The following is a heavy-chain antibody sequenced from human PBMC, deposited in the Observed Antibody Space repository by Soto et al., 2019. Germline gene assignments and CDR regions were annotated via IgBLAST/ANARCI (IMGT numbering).Heavy chain of an antibody. CDR2: INHSGST. V-gene: IGHV4-34*01. CDR1: GGSFSGYY. CDR3: ARRLSGSYFQDAFEI. Sequence: PSETLSLTCAVYGGSFSGYYWSWIRQPPGKGLEWIGEINHSGSTNYNPSLKSRVTILVDTSKNQFSLKLSPVTAADTAVYYCARRLSGSYFQDAFEIWGQGTMVTVSS. J-gene: IGHJ3*02. D-gene: IGHD1-26*01.